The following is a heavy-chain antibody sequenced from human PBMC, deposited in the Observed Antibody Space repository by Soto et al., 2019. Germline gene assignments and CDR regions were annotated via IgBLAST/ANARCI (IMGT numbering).Heavy chain of an antibody. CDR1: GFTFSSYG. V-gene: IGHV3-33*01. D-gene: IGHD5-12*01. J-gene: IGHJ6*02. CDR3: ARDKGGKWLRYGMDV. CDR2: IWYDGSNK. Sequence: QVQLVESGGGVVQPGRSLRLSCAASGFTFSSYGMHWVRQAPGKGLEWVAVIWYDGSNKYYADSVKGRFTISRDNSKNRLYLQMNSLRAEDTAVYYCARDKGGKWLRYGMDVWGQGTTVTVSS.